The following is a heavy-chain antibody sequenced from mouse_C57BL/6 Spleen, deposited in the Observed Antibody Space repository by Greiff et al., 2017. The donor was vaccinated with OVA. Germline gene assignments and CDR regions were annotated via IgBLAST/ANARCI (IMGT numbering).Heavy chain of an antibody. J-gene: IGHJ3*01. Sequence: VQLQQPGAELVRPGSSVKLSCKASGYTFTSYWMHWVKQRPIQGLEWIGNIDPSDSETHYNQKFKDKATLTVDKSSSTAYMQLSSLTSEDSAVYYCAREATGTSAWFAYWGQGTLVTVSA. CDR2: IDPSDSET. CDR3: AREATGTSAWFAY. CDR1: GYTFTSYW. V-gene: IGHV1-52*01. D-gene: IGHD4-1*02.